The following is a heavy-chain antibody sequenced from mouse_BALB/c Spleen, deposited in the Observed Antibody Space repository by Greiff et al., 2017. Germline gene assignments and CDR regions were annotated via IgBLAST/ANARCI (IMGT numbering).Heavy chain of an antibody. CDR1: GFNITDTY. D-gene: IGHD2-14*01. J-gene: IGHJ2*01. Sequence: EVQLQQSGAELVKPGASVKLSCTASGFNITDTYMHWVKQRPEQGLEWIGRIDPANGNTKYDPKFQGKATITADTSSNTAYLQLSSLTSEDTAVYYCAPYRYFGCWGRGNTLPGSS. CDR3: APYRYFGC. V-gene: IGHV14-3*02. CDR2: IDPANGNT.